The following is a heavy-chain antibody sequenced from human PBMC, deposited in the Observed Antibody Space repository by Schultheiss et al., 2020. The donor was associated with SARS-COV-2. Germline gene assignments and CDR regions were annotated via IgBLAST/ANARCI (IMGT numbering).Heavy chain of an antibody. J-gene: IGHJ5*02. CDR1: GGSISSYY. CDR2: IYTSGST. D-gene: IGHD3-22*01. CDR3: ARRGGFSYYYDSSGLNWFDP. V-gene: IGHV4-4*07. Sequence: SQTLSLTCTVSGGSISSYYWSWIRQPAGKGLEWIGRIYTSGSTNYNPSLKSRVTMSVDTSKNQFSLKLSSVTAADTAVYYCARRGGFSYYYDSSGLNWFDPWGQGTLVTVSS.